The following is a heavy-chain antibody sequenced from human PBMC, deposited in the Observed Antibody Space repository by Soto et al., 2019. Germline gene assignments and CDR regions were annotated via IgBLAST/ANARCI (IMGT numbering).Heavy chain of an antibody. V-gene: IGHV3-64*01. CDR1: GFTFSNYA. CDR2: ISSNGVGT. D-gene: IGHD6-19*01. Sequence: PGGSLRLSCAASGFTFSNYAMDWVRQAPGKVLKYVSGISSNGVGTYYANSVKDRFTISRDNSKNTLYLQMGSLRAEDMAVYYCARREQSDYYYMDVWGKGTSVTVSS. CDR3: ARREQSDYYYMDV. J-gene: IGHJ6*03.